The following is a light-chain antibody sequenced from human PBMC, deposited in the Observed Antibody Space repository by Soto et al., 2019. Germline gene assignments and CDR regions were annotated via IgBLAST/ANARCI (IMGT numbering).Light chain of an antibody. Sequence: EIVVAQFPTNLSLSPGERATLSCRASQSVSSYLAWYQQKPGQAPRLLIYDASNRATGIPARFSGSGSGTDFTLTISSLEPEDFAVYYCPQRSNWPITFGQGTRLEIK. CDR2: DAS. CDR1: QSVSSY. CDR3: PQRSNWPIT. V-gene: IGKV3-11*01. J-gene: IGKJ5*01.